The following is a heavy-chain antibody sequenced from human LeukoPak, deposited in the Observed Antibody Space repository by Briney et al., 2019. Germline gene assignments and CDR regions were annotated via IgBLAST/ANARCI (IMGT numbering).Heavy chain of an antibody. CDR3: ARDGRAGSLFAY. J-gene: IGHJ4*02. V-gene: IGHV4-59*01. Sequence: NPSETLSLTCTVSGGSISSYYWSWIRQPPGKGLEWVGYISYSGSTNYKPSLKSRVTISVDTSKNQFSLKLSSVTAADTAIYYCARDGRAGSLFAYWGQGTLVTVSS. CDR1: GGSISSYY. CDR2: ISYSGST. D-gene: IGHD6-19*01.